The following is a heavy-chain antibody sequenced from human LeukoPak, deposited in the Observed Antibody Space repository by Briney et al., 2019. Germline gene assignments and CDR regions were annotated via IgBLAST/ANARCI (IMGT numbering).Heavy chain of an antibody. CDR1: GYTLTGYY. Sequence: ASVKVSCKGSGYTLTGYYLHWVRQAPGQGLEWMGWINPNSGGTTYAQKFQGRVTMTRDTSISTAYMELSNLRTDDTAVYYCATHCSSTTCYKSFYMDVWGKGTTVTVSS. D-gene: IGHD2-2*02. J-gene: IGHJ6*03. CDR2: INPNSGGT. CDR3: ATHCSSTTCYKSFYMDV. V-gene: IGHV1-2*02.